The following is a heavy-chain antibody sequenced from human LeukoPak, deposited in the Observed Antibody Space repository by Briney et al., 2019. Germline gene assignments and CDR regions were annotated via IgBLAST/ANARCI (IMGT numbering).Heavy chain of an antibody. J-gene: IGHJ5*02. CDR1: GGSISSYY. Sequence: PSETLSPTCTVSGGSISSYYWSWIRQPAGKGLEWIGRIYTSGSTNYNPSLKSRVTMSVDTSKNQFSLKLSSVTAADTAVYYCARDLVWFGEGDWFDPWGQGTLVTVSS. D-gene: IGHD3-10*01. CDR2: IYTSGST. V-gene: IGHV4-4*07. CDR3: ARDLVWFGEGDWFDP.